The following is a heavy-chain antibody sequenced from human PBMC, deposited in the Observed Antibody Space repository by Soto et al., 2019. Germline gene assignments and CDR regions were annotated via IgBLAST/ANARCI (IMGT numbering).Heavy chain of an antibody. J-gene: IGHJ4*02. V-gene: IGHV3-30-3*01. Sequence: QVQLVESGGGVVQPGRSLRLSCAASGFTFSSYAMHWVRQAPGKGLEWVAVISYDGSNKYYADSVKGRFTISRDNSKNTLDLQMNSLRAEDSAVYYCARADYGDYRLDYWGQGTLVTVSS. D-gene: IGHD4-17*01. CDR1: GFTFSSYA. CDR3: ARADYGDYRLDY. CDR2: ISYDGSNK.